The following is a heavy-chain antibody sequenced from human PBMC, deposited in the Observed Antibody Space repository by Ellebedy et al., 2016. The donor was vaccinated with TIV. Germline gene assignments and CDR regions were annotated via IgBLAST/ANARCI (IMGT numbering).Heavy chain of an antibody. CDR3: ARSNISFFGETDAFEI. Sequence: MPSETLSLTCTVSGGSISSYYWSWIRQPPGKGLEWIGYIYYSGNTTYNPSLKSRLTMSIDTSKKQISLNLSSVTAADTGIFFCARSNISFFGETDAFEIWGQGTRVTVSS. D-gene: IGHD3-16*01. J-gene: IGHJ3*02. CDR1: GGSISSYY. CDR2: IYYSGNT. V-gene: IGHV4-59*01.